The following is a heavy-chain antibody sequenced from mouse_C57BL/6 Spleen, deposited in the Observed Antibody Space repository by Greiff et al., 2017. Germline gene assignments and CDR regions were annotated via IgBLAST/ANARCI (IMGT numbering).Heavy chain of an antibody. V-gene: IGHV1-50*01. Sequence: VQLQQPGAELVKPGASVKLSCKASGYTFTSYWMQWVKQRPGQGLEWIGELDPSDSDTNYNQKFKGKATLTVDTSSSTAYMQLSSLTSEDSAVYYCARWGVRRNFDYWGQGTTLTVSS. D-gene: IGHD2-14*01. CDR1: GYTFTSYW. CDR3: ARWGVRRNFDY. J-gene: IGHJ2*01. CDR2: LDPSDSDT.